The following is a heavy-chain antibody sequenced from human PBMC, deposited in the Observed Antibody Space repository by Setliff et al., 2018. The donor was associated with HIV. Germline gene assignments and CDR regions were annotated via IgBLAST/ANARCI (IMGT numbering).Heavy chain of an antibody. CDR3: ASLFHDTSAPWLYYFDY. J-gene: IGHJ4*02. V-gene: IGHV4-61*02. CDR1: GGSISSGSHY. CDR2: IYTSGRT. Sequence: SETLSLTCTVSGGSISSGSHYWSWIRQPAGKGLEWIGLIYTSGRTNYNPSLKSRVTISVDRSKNQFSLNLSSVTAAYTALYYCASLFHDTSAPWLYYFDYWGQGTLVTVSS. D-gene: IGHD3-22*01.